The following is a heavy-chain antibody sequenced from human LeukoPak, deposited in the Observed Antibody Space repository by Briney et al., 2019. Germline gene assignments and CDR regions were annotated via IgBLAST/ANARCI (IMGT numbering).Heavy chain of an antibody. V-gene: IGHV3-15*01. CDR1: GFTFSYAW. Sequence: GGSLRLSCAASGFTFSYAWMNWVRQAPGKGLEWVGRIKSKSDGGTTDYAAPVKGRFTISRDDSHNTLYLQMNSLKTEDTAVYYCTRDHPRGYGDYPDYWGQGTLVTVSS. D-gene: IGHD4-17*01. CDR3: TRDHPRGYGDYPDY. J-gene: IGHJ4*02. CDR2: IKSKSDGGTT.